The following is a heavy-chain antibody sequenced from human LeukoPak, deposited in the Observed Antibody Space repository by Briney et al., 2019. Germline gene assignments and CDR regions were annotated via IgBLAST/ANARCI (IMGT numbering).Heavy chain of an antibody. Sequence: PGGSLRLSCAASGFTFSSYWMSWVRQAPGKGLEWVANIKQDGSEKYYVDSVKGRFTISRDNAKNSLYLQMNSLRAEDTAVYYCARGNDYYDSSGSYYFDYWGQGTLVTVSS. CDR2: IKQDGSEK. J-gene: IGHJ4*02. CDR1: GFTFSSYW. D-gene: IGHD3-22*01. V-gene: IGHV3-7*01. CDR3: ARGNDYYDSSGSYYFDY.